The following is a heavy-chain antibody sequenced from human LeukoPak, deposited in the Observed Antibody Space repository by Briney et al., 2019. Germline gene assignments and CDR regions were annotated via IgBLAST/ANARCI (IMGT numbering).Heavy chain of an antibody. V-gene: IGHV4-34*01. CDR1: GGSFSGYY. J-gene: IGHJ5*02. CDR2: INHSGST. CDR3: ARGEWFDP. Sequence: SETLSLTCAAYGGSFSGYYWSWIRQPPGKGLEWIGEINHSGSTNYNPSLKSRVTISVDTSKNQFSLKLSSVTAADTAVYYCARGEWFDPWGQGTLVTVSS.